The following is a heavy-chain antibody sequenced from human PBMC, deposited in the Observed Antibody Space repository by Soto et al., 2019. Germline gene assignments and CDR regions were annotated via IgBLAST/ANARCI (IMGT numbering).Heavy chain of an antibody. CDR1: GFTFYSYA. D-gene: IGHD4-17*01. J-gene: IGHJ4*02. Sequence: EVQLWESGGGFIQPGGSLRLSCATSGFTFYSYAMAWVRQAPGKGLEWVSVISSGGTNTYYADSVKGRFTISRDNSKNTVYLQMSTLRAEDTALYYCARVLGMTTVTFDSYYCDSWGQGNLVTVSS. V-gene: IGHV3-23*03. CDR2: ISSGGTNT. CDR3: ARVLGMTTVTFDSYYCDS.